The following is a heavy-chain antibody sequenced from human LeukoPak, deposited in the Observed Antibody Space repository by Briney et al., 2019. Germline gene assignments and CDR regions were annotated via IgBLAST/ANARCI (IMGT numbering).Heavy chain of an antibody. CDR2: TYFTGIN. CDR1: GGSISSGDYY. J-gene: IGHJ4*02. CDR3: ARELDYFDY. Sequence: SQTLSLTCTVSGGSISSGDYYWTWIRQPPGKGPELIGSTYFTGINYYNPSLKSRVTISVDTSKNQFSLKLSSVTAADTAVYYCARELDYFDYWGQGILVTVSS. V-gene: IGHV4-30-4*01.